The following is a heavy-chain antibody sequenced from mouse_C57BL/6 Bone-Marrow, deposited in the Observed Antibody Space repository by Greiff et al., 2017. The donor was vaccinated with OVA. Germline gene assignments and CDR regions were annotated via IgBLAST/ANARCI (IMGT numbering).Heavy chain of an antibody. J-gene: IGHJ4*01. CDR3: ARAGQGAMDC. Sequence: QVQLQQPGAELVMPGASVKLSCTASGYSFTSYWMHWVKQRPGQGLEWIGALDPSDSYTNYNQRFKGKSTTTVDESTSTAYKQLSSLTYEDSGVYYGARAGQGAMDCWGTGASVTVAS. CDR1: GYSFTSYW. CDR2: LDPSDSYT. D-gene: IGHD6-1*01. V-gene: IGHV1-69*01.